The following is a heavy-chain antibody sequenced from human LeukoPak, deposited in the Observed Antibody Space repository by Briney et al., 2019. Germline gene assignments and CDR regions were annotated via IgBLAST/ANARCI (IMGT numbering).Heavy chain of an antibody. D-gene: IGHD3-22*01. CDR1: GFTFSSYW. CDR3: AKGPLFDSSGYLLQDY. J-gene: IGHJ4*02. CDR2: IKQDGSEK. Sequence: GGSLRLSCAASGFTFSSYWMSWVRQAPGKGLEWVANIKQDGSEKYYVDSVKGRFTISRDNSKNTLYLQMNSLRAEDTAVYYCAKGPLFDSSGYLLQDYWGQGTLVTVSS. V-gene: IGHV3-7*01.